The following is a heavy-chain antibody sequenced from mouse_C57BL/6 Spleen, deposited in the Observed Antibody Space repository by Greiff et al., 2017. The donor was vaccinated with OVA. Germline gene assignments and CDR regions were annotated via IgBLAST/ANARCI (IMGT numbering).Heavy chain of an antibody. V-gene: IGHV1-72*01. D-gene: IGHD1-1*01. CDR2: IDPNSGGT. CDR3: ARALITVVPNYYAMDY. Sequence: VKLQQPGAELVKPGASVKLSCKASGYTFTSYWMHWVKQRPGRGLEWIGRIDPNSGGTKYNEKFKSKATLTVDKPSSTAYMQLSSLTSEDSAVYYCARALITVVPNYYAMDYWGQGTSVTVSS. CDR1: GYTFTSYW. J-gene: IGHJ4*01.